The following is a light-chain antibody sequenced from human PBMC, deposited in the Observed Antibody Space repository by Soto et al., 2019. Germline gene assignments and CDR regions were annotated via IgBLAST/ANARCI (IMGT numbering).Light chain of an antibody. V-gene: IGLV1-40*01. Sequence: QSVLTQPPSVSGAPGQRVTISCTGSSSNIGAGYDVQWYQQLPGTAPRLLIHANSNRPSRVPDRLSGSKSGTSGSLAITGLRAEDEGDYYCQSYDNSLSGLVVGGGTKLTVL. CDR1: SSNIGAGYD. CDR3: QSYDNSLSGLV. CDR2: ANS. J-gene: IGLJ3*02.